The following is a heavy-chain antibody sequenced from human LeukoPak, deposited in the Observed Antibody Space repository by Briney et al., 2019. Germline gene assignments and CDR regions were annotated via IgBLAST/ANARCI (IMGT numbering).Heavy chain of an antibody. J-gene: IGHJ3*02. CDR2: MNPNGGNT. V-gene: IGHV1-8*01. Sequence: GASVKVSCKASGYTFTTYDINWVRQATGQGLEWMGWMNPNGGNTGYAQKLQGRVTMTRNTSISTAYMELSSLRSEDTAVYYCARGLVVLAATSWAFDIWGHGTMVTVSS. D-gene: IGHD2-15*01. CDR3: ARGLVVLAATSWAFDI. CDR1: GYTFTTYD.